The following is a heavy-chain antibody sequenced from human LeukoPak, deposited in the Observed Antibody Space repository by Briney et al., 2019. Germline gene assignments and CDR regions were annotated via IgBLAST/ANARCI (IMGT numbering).Heavy chain of an antibody. CDR2: INHSGST. Sequence: PSETLSLTCAVYGGSFSGYYWSWIRQPPGKGLEWIGEINHSGSTNCNPSLKSRVTISVDTSKNQFSLKLSSVTAADTAVYYCAKYRGCSSTSCYRSRDAFDIWGQGTMVTVSS. CDR3: AKYRGCSSTSCYRSRDAFDI. CDR1: GGSFSGYY. V-gene: IGHV4-34*01. D-gene: IGHD2-2*01. J-gene: IGHJ3*02.